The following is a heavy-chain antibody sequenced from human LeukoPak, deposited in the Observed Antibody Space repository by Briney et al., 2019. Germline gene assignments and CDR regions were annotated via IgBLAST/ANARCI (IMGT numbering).Heavy chain of an antibody. V-gene: IGHV4-61*02. CDR1: GGSISSGGYY. D-gene: IGHD6-13*01. J-gene: IGHJ5*02. Sequence: NASETLSLTCTVSGGSISSGGYYWSWIRQPAGKGLEWIGRIYTSGSTNYNPSLKSRVTMSVDTSKNQFSLKLSSVTAADTAVYYCARDLPIAAAGNWFDPWGQGTLVTVSS. CDR3: ARDLPIAAAGNWFDP. CDR2: IYTSGST.